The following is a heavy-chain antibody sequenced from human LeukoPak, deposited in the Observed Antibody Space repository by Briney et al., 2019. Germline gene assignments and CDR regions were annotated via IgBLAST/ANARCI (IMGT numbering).Heavy chain of an antibody. D-gene: IGHD2-2*01. CDR3: ARDTADQIDY. CDR2: IYSGGDT. Sequence: GGSLRLSCAASGFTVSSNYMSWVRQAPGKGLEWVSVIYSGGDTYYADSVKGRFTISRDNSKNTLYLQMNSPRAEDTAVYYCARDTADQIDYWGQGTLVTVSS. J-gene: IGHJ4*02. CDR1: GFTVSSNY. V-gene: IGHV3-53*01.